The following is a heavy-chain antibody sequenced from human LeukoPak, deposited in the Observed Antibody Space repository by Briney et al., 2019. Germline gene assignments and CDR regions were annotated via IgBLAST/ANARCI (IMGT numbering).Heavy chain of an antibody. CDR2: IHPGDSDT. CDR3: ARLFRDCSGGSCYPYYFDY. Sequence: GEPLKISCKGSGYSFTSYWIGWVRQMPGKGLEWMGIIHPGDSDTRYSPSFQGQVTISADKSISTAYLQWSSLKASDTAMYYCARLFRDCSGGSCYPYYFDYWGQGTLVTVSS. CDR1: GYSFTSYW. V-gene: IGHV5-51*01. D-gene: IGHD2-15*01. J-gene: IGHJ4*02.